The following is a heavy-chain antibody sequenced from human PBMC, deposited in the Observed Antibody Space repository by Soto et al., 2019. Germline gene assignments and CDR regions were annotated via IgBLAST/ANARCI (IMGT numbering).Heavy chain of an antibody. Sequence: QVQLVQSGAEVKMPGSSVRVSCKASGGSFSNYAISWVRQAPGQGLEWMGGIIPMFGIGNYAEKFLGRVTITADESTSTSHMELTSLTSVDTAGYCCARAYRENYFYAMDACSQGTTVT. CDR3: ARAYRENYFYAMDA. CDR1: GGSFSNYA. D-gene: IGHD3-16*02. V-gene: IGHV1-69*01. J-gene: IGHJ6*02. CDR2: IIPMFGIG.